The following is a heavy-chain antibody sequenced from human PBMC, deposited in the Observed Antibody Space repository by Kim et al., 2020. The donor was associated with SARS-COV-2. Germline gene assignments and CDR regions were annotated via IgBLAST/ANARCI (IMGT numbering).Heavy chain of an antibody. CDR3: ARGRTARPYRRFDP. J-gene: IGHJ5*02. CDR2: INHSGST. D-gene: IGHD2-2*02. Sequence: SETLSLTCAVYGGSFSGYYWSWIRQPPGKGLEWIGEINHSGSTNYNPSLKSRVTISVDTSKNQFSLKLSSVTAADTAVYYCARGRTARPYRRFDPWGQGTLVTVSS. V-gene: IGHV4-34*01. CDR1: GGSFSGYY.